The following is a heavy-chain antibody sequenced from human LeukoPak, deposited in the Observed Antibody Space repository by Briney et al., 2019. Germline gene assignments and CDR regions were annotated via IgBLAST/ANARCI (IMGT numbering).Heavy chain of an antibody. D-gene: IGHD3-10*01. CDR3: ARDVYYYGSGSPVPYYFDY. CDR1: GFTLSSYA. V-gene: IGHV3-23*01. Sequence: PGGSLRLSCAASGFTLSSYAMSWVRQAPGKGLEWVSAISVSGNTYHADSVKGRFTISRDSSKNTLYLQMNSLRAEDTAVYYCARDVYYYGSGSPVPYYFDYWGQGTLVTVSS. J-gene: IGHJ4*02. CDR2: ISVSGNT.